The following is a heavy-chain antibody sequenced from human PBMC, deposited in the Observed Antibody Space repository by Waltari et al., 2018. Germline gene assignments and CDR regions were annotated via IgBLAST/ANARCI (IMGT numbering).Heavy chain of an antibody. CDR2: INSDGSSI. CDR1: GFRFSGYW. CDR3: ARKGGRGYTYGPFYYDS. J-gene: IGHJ4*02. D-gene: IGHD5-18*01. V-gene: IGHV3-74*01. Sequence: EVQLVEAGGDIVQPGGSRRLSCAASGFRFSGYWMPLVRQVPGKGLVWVSRINSDGSSISYSDSVKGRFTISRDNSKNMLYLQLNSLRAEDTAVYYCARKGGRGYTYGPFYYDSWGQGTLVTVSS.